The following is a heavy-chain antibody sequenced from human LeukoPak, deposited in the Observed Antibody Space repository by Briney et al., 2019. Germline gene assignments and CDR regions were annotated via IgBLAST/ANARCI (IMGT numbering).Heavy chain of an antibody. CDR1: GFTFSSYS. D-gene: IGHD6-13*01. J-gene: IGHJ5*02. CDR2: ISSSSYI. Sequence: PGGSLRLSCAASGFTFSSYSMNWVRQAPGKGLEWVSSISSSSYIYYADSVKGRFTISRDNAKNSLYLQMNSLRAEDTAVYYCARKTSYSSSWYLDPWGQGTLVTVSS. CDR3: ARKTSYSSSWYLDP. V-gene: IGHV3-21*01.